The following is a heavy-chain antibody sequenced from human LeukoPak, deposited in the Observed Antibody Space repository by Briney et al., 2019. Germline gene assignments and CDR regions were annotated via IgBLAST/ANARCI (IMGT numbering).Heavy chain of an antibody. CDR3: ARSYSSGWYPGY. V-gene: IGHV3-33*01. J-gene: IGHJ4*02. CDR1: GFTFNTYG. CDR2: IWYDGSKE. Sequence: GGSLRLSCAASGFTFNTYGMHWVRQAPGKGLEWVALIWYDGSKEYYADSVKGRFTISRDNSKNTVYLQMNSLRAEDTAVYYCARSYSSGWYPGYWGQGTLVTVSS. D-gene: IGHD6-19*01.